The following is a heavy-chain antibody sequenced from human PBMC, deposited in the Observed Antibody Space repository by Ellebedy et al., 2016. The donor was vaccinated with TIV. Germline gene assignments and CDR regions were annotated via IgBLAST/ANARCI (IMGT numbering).Heavy chain of an antibody. CDR3: AREIATAGTVDY. Sequence: SETLSLTXTVSGGSISSSSYYWGWIRQPPGKGLEWIGSIYYSGSTYYNPSLKSRVTISVDTSKNQFSLKLSSVTAADTAVYYCAREIATAGTVDYWGQGTLVTVSS. CDR2: IYYSGST. D-gene: IGHD6-13*01. J-gene: IGHJ4*02. V-gene: IGHV4-39*02. CDR1: GGSISSSSYY.